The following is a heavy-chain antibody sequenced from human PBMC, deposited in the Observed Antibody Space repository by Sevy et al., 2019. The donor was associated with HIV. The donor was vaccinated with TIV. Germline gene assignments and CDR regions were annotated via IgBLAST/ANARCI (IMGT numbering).Heavy chain of an antibody. V-gene: IGHV3-7*01. CDR2: IKGDGSDK. J-gene: IGHJ5*02. D-gene: IGHD3-16*01. CDR3: AAGEVGGFGS. CDR1: GFTFSVYW. Sequence: GGSLRLSCAASGFTFSVYWMNWVRQAPGKGLEWVANIKGDGSDKHYVDSVEGRFTISRDNGKDLLYLQMNSLRVEDTAGYYRAAGEVGGFGSWGQGTLVTGSS.